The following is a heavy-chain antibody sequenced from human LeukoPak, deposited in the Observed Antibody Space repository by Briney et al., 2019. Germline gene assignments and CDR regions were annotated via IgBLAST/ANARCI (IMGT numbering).Heavy chain of an antibody. V-gene: IGHV4-30-2*01. D-gene: IGHD3-22*01. CDR1: GGSISSGGYS. CDR2: IYHSGST. CDR3: ARADSSGYYDTYAFDI. Sequence: PSETLSLTCAVSGGSISSGGYSWSWIRQPPGKGLEWIGYIYHSGSTYYNPSLKSRVTISVDRSKNQFSLKLSSVTAADTAVYYCARADSSGYYDTYAFDIWGQGTMVTVSS. J-gene: IGHJ3*02.